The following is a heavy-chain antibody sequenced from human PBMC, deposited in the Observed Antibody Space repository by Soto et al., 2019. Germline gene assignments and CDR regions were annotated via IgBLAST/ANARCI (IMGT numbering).Heavy chain of an antibody. D-gene: IGHD4-17*01. V-gene: IGHV1-2*04. Sequence: ASVKVSCKASGYTFTGYYMHWVRQAPGQGLEWMGWINPNSGGTNYAQKFQGWVTMTRDTSISTAYMELSRLRSDDTAVYYCARDFDYGDYSWSDPWGQGTLVTVSS. CDR2: INPNSGGT. CDR3: ARDFDYGDYSWSDP. J-gene: IGHJ5*02. CDR1: GYTFTGYY.